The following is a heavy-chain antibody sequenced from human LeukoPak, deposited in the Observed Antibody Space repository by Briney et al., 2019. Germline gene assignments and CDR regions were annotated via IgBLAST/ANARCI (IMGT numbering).Heavy chain of an antibody. CDR2: INPNSGGT. D-gene: IGHD3-16*01. J-gene: IGHJ4*02. Sequence: ASVKVSCKASGYTFTGYYMHWVRQAPGQGLEGMGWINPNSGGTNYAQKFQGRVTMTRDTSISTAYMELSRLRSDDTAVYYCARFSRLSSLLDYWGQGTLVTVSS. V-gene: IGHV1-2*02. CDR3: ARFSRLSSLLDY. CDR1: GYTFTGYY.